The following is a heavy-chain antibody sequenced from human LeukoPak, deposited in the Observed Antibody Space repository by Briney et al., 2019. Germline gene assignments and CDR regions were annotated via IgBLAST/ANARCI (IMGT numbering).Heavy chain of an antibody. CDR2: MNPNSGNA. Sequence: GASVKVSCKASGYTFTGYDINWVRQATGQGLEWMGWMNPNSGNAGYAQKFQGRVTMTRNTSISTAYMELSSLRSEDTAVYYCARGVGGDYYDSSGYYLDAFDIWGQGTTVTVSS. V-gene: IGHV1-8*01. CDR3: ARGVGGDYYDSSGYYLDAFDI. CDR1: GYTFTGYD. J-gene: IGHJ3*02. D-gene: IGHD3-22*01.